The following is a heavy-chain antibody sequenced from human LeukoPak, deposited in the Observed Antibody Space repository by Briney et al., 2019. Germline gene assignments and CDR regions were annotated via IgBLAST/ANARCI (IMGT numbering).Heavy chain of an antibody. V-gene: IGHV1-2*02. J-gene: IGHJ4*02. CDR3: ARDFNYYGSGSFPDY. CDR2: INPNSGGT. D-gene: IGHD3-10*01. Sequence: ASVKVSCKASGYTFTGYYMHWVRQAPGQGLEWMGWINPNSGGTNYAQKFQGRVTMTRDTSISTAYMELSRLRSDDTAVYYCARDFNYYGSGSFPDYWSQGTLVTVSS. CDR1: GYTFTGYY.